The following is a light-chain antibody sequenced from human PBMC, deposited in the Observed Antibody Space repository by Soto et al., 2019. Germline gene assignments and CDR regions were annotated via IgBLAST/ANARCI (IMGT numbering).Light chain of an antibody. CDR3: QQTYDTPRT. CDR2: AAS. CDR1: QNIDTH. Sequence: DIQMTQSPSSLFASVGDSVTITCRTSQNIDTHLHWYQQNPVKAPKLLISAASSLKGGVPSRFSGSGSGTDFTLTITSLQDEDFANYYCQQTYDTPRTFGQGTKVESK. J-gene: IGKJ1*01. V-gene: IGKV1-39*01.